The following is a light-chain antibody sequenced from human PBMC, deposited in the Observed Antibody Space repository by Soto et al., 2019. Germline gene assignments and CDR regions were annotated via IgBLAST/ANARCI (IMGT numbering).Light chain of an antibody. Sequence: QSALTQPRSVSGSPGQSVTISCTGTSSNVGGYNYVSWYQQHPGKAPKLIIYDVNKRPSGVPDRFSGSKSGNTASLTISGLQPEDEDDYYCCSFADFYIFVFGTGTKVTVL. CDR2: DVN. CDR1: SSNVGGYNY. J-gene: IGLJ1*01. CDR3: CSFADFYIFV. V-gene: IGLV2-11*01.